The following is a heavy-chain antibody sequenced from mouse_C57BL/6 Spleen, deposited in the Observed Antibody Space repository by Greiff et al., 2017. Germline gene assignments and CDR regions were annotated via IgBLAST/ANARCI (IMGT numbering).Heavy chain of an antibody. D-gene: IGHD3-2*02. CDR2: INPNNGGN. J-gene: IGHJ1*03. V-gene: IGHV1-18*01. CDR3: ARSGYLTRYFDV. Sequence: VQLKQSGPELVKPGASVKIPCKASGYTFTDYNMDWVKQSHGKSLEWIGDINPNNGGNIYNQKFKGKATLTVDKSSSTAYMELRSLTSEDTAVYYCARSGYLTRYFDVWGTGTTVTVSS. CDR1: GYTFTDYN.